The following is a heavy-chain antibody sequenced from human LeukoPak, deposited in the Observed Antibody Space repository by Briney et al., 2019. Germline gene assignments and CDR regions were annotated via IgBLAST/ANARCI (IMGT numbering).Heavy chain of an antibody. Sequence: SETLSLTCGVSGGSISSYYWAWIRQAPGKGLEWIGYIYYAGSTNYNPSLKSRVTISIDTSKNQFSLKLNSVTVADTAIYYCARGSGSYGSNMDVWGKGTTVTISS. CDR1: GGSISSYY. D-gene: IGHD3-10*01. CDR2: IYYAGST. J-gene: IGHJ6*03. CDR3: ARGSGSYGSNMDV. V-gene: IGHV4-59*01.